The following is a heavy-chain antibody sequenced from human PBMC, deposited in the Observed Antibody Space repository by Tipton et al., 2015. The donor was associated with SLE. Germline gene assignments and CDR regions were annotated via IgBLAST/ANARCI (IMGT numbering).Heavy chain of an antibody. Sequence: SLRLSCVTSGFTFGDFPFSWVRQAPGKGLEWGGFITSRAYDLEKQYSASVKGRFTISRDDSKSIVYLQMNSLKTEDTAIYYCTRDYYGQSNYGMDVWGPGTTVTVSS. CDR3: TRDYYGQSNYGMDV. V-gene: IGHV3-49*04. CDR1: GFTFGDFP. D-gene: IGHD3-22*01. J-gene: IGHJ6*01. CDR2: ITSRAYDLEK.